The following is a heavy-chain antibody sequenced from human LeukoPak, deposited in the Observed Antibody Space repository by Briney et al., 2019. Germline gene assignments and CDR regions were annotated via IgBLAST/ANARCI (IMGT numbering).Heavy chain of an antibody. Sequence: ASVKVSCKVSGYTLTELSMHWVRQAPGKGLEWMGGFDPEDGETIYAQKFQGRVTMTEGTSTDTAYMELSSLRSEDTAVYYCATIGIHYYMDVWGKGTTVTVSS. V-gene: IGHV1-24*01. CDR2: FDPEDGET. CDR3: ATIGIHYYMDV. J-gene: IGHJ6*03. D-gene: IGHD3-10*01. CDR1: GYTLTELS.